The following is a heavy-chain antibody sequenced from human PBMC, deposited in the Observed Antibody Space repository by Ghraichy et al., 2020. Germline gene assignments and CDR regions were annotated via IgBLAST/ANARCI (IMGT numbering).Heavy chain of an antibody. J-gene: IGHJ4*02. D-gene: IGHD2-2*01. Sequence: SETLSLTCAVYGGSFSGYYWSWIRQPPGKGLEWIGEINHSGSTNYNPSLKSRVIISEDTSYNQFSLKLSSVTAADTAVYYCASLVICSSTSCADYWGQGTLVTVSS. CDR1: GGSFSGYY. CDR3: ASLVICSSTSCADY. CDR2: INHSGST. V-gene: IGHV4-34*01.